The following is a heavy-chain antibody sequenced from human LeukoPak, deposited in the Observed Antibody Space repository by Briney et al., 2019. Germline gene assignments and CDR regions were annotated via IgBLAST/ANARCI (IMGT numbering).Heavy chain of an antibody. Sequence: PSETLSLTCTVSGGSISSNSHYWSWIRQPPGKGLEWIGEINHSGSTNYNPSLKSRVTISVDTSKNQFSLKLSSVTAADTAVYYCARAPSRSMVRGEAKSKVWTFDPWGQGTLVTVSS. CDR3: ARAPSRSMVRGEAKSKVWTFDP. J-gene: IGHJ5*02. D-gene: IGHD3-10*01. V-gene: IGHV4-39*07. CDR1: GGSISSNSHY. CDR2: INHSGST.